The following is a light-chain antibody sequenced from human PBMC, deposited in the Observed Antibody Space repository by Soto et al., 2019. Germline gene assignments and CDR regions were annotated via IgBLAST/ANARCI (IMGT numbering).Light chain of an antibody. V-gene: IGKV3-20*01. Sequence: EIVLTQSPGTLSLSPGERATLSCRASQSVRSGYLAWYQQKPGQAPRLLIYGASIRATGIPDRFSGSGSGTDFTLTISRLETEDFAVYYCQQYGSSPFTFGPGTKVDIK. J-gene: IGKJ3*01. CDR2: GAS. CDR3: QQYGSSPFT. CDR1: QSVRSGY.